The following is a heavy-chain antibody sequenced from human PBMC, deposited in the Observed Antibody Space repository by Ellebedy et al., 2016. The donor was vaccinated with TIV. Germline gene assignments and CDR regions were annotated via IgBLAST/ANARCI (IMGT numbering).Heavy chain of an antibody. V-gene: IGHV3-23*01. CDR3: AKLGQLLEYYYYYGMDV. CDR2: LSDSGGST. J-gene: IGHJ6*02. Sequence: GGSLRLSXAASGFTFSSYAMTWVRQAPGKGLEWVSSLSDSGGSTYYADSVKGRFTISRDNSKNTVYLQMNSLRAEDTAVYYCAKLGQLLEYYYYYGMDVWGRGTTVTVSS. D-gene: IGHD2-2*01. CDR1: GFTFSSYA.